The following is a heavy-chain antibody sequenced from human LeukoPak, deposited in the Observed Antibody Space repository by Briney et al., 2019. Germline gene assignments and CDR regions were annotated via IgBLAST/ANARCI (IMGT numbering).Heavy chain of an antibody. CDR3: ARGGHSSFDY. V-gene: IGHV3-74*01. CDR2: ITRDGSNI. Sequence: PGGPLRLSCAASGFTFSNFWLHWVRQAPGKGLEWVSRITRDGSNINYADSVQGRFTISRDNARNTLYLQMNSLRAEDTAVYYCARGGHSSFDYWGQGALVTVSS. D-gene: IGHD3-16*01. J-gene: IGHJ4*02. CDR1: GFTFSNFW.